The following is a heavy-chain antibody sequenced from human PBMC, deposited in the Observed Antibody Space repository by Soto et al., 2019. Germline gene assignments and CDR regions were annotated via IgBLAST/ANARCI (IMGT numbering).Heavy chain of an antibody. J-gene: IGHJ4*02. CDR2: IIPVLGVA. CDR3: ARSSVAVPGTLGN. CDR1: GGTLNSYT. Sequence: QVQLVQSGAEVKKPGSSVKVSCKASGGTLNSYTINWVRQAPGHGPEWLGRIIPVLGVANYAQTFQGRVTITADKSTSTVYMDLTSLRSEDTAVYYCARSSVAVPGTLGNWGPGTRVTVSS. D-gene: IGHD1-1*01. V-gene: IGHV1-69*02.